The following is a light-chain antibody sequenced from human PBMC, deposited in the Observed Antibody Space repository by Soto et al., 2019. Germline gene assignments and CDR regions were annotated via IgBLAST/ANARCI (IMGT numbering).Light chain of an antibody. CDR2: FAA. V-gene: IGKV1-39*01. Sequence: DIQMTQSPSSLSASVGDSISIACRASQSVTRYLNWYRQKPGEAPELLIYFAATLQSGVPSRFSASGSGTDFTLTIKNLQPEDFATYFCQQSYSNPYTFGRGT. CDR3: QQSYSNPYT. CDR1: QSVTRY. J-gene: IGKJ2*01.